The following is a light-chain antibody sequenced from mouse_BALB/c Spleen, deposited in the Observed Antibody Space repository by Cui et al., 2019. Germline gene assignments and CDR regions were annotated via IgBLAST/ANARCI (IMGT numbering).Light chain of an antibody. CDR1: SSVSY. CDR3: QQWSSYT. Sequence: QIVLTQSPAIMSASPGEKVTMTCSASSSVSYMYWYQQKPGSSPRILIYDTSNLASGVPVRFSGSGSGTSYSLTISRMEAEDAATYYCQQWSSYTFGGGTKLEIK. CDR2: DTS. V-gene: IGKV4-55*01. J-gene: IGKJ2*01.